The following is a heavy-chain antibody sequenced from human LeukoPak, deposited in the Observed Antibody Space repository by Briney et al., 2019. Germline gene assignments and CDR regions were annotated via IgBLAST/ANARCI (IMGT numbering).Heavy chain of an antibody. Sequence: SETLSLSCTVSGGSISSYYWSWIRLPPGKGLEWIGYIYYTGATYYNPSLKSRVTISLDTSKNQFSLKLSSVTAADAAVYYCARAGYSYGTGYYFDYWGQGALVTVSS. D-gene: IGHD5-18*01. CDR2: IYYTGAT. V-gene: IGHV4-59*01. CDR1: GGSISSYY. J-gene: IGHJ4*02. CDR3: ARAGYSYGTGYYFDY.